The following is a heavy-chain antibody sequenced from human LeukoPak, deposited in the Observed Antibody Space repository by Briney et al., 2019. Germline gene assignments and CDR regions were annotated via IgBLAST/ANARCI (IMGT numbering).Heavy chain of an antibody. D-gene: IGHD3-10*01. CDR1: GYTSTSYD. V-gene: IGHV1-8*01. CDR2: MNPNSGNT. Sequence: ASVKVSCKASGYTSTSYDINWVRQATGQGLEWMGWMNPNSGNTGYAQKFQGRVTMTRNTSISTAYMELSSLRSEDTAVYYCARGSGSYFYYYYYMDVWGKGTTVTISS. J-gene: IGHJ6*03. CDR3: ARGSGSYFYYYYYMDV.